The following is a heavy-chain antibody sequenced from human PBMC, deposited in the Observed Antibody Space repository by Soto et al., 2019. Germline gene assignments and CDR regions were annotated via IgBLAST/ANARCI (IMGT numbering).Heavy chain of an antibody. J-gene: IGHJ4*02. CDR3: ARRNGIDC. D-gene: IGHD2-21*02. CDR1: GASVTSFY. CDR2: ISDSGST. V-gene: IGHV4-59*08. Sequence: PSETLSLTCTVSGASVTSFYWSWIRQAPGKGLEWIGYISDSGSTNYSPSLGSRVTISVDTSKNQFSLRLTSVTAADTAVYYCARRNGIDCWGQGTLVTVSS.